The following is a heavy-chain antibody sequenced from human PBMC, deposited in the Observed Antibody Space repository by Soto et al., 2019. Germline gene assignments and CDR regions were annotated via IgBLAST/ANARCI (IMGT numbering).Heavy chain of an antibody. J-gene: IGHJ4*02. D-gene: IGHD2-2*01. CDR2: IWYDGSNK. Sequence: QVQLVESGGGVVQPGRSLRLSCAASGFTFSSYGMHWVRQAPGKGLEWVAVIWYDGSNKYYADSVKGRFTISRDNSKNTLYLQMNSLRAEDTAVYYCVREGGGYQLLSTYFDYWGQGTLVTVSS. CDR3: VREGGGYQLLSTYFDY. V-gene: IGHV3-33*01. CDR1: GFTFSSYG.